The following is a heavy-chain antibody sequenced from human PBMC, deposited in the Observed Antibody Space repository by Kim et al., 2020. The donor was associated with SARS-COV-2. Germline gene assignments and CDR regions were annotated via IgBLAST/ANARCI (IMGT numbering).Heavy chain of an antibody. CDR2: ISSSSSTI. CDR3: ASQEDRYCSSTSCYEYYYYGMDV. Sequence: GGSLRLSCAASGFTFSSYSMNWVRQAPGKGLEWVSYISSSSSTIYYADSVKGRFTISRDNAKNSLYPQMNSLRAEDTAVYYCASQEDRYCSSTSCYEYYYYGMDVWAQGTTVTVSS. J-gene: IGHJ6*02. D-gene: IGHD2-2*01. V-gene: IGHV3-48*04. CDR1: GFTFSSYS.